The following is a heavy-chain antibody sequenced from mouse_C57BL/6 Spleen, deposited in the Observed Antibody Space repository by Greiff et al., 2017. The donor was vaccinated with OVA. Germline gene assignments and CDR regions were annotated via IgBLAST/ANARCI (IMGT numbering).Heavy chain of an antibody. CDR3: TRSVTTVVATENYFDY. D-gene: IGHD1-1*01. J-gene: IGHJ2*01. CDR2: IYPGNSDT. V-gene: IGHV1-5*01. Sequence: VQLQQSGTVLARPGASVKMSCKTSGYTFTSYWMHWVKQRPGQGLEWIGAIYPGNSDTSHNQKFKGKAKLTAVTSASTAYMELSSLTNEDSAVYYCTRSVTTVVATENYFDYWGQGTTLTVSS. CDR1: GYTFTSYW.